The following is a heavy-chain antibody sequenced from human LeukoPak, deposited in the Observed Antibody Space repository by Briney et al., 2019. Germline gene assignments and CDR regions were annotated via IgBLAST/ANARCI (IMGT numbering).Heavy chain of an antibody. CDR1: GYTLTELS. J-gene: IGHJ4*02. Sequence: ASVKVSCKVSGYTLTELSMHWVRQAPGKGLEWMGGFDPEDGETIYAQKSQGRVTMTEDTSTDTAYMELSSLRSEDTAVYYCATRRLGTKDFDYWGQGTLVTVSS. V-gene: IGHV1-24*01. CDR2: FDPEDGET. D-gene: IGHD1-26*01. CDR3: ATRRLGTKDFDY.